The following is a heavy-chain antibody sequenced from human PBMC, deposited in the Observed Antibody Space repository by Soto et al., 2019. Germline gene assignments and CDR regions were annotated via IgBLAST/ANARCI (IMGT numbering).Heavy chain of an antibody. V-gene: IGHV2-5*01. CDR3: AHTKSSRIVVVPAAIDNWFDP. J-gene: IGHJ5*02. Sequence: QITLKESGPTLGKPTQTLTLTCTFSGFSLSTSGVGVGWIRQPPGKALEWLALIYWNDDKRYSPSLKSRLTITKDTSKNQVVLTMTNMDPVDTATYYCAHTKSSRIVVVPAAIDNWFDPWGQGTLVTVSS. CDR1: GFSLSTSGVG. CDR2: IYWNDDK. D-gene: IGHD2-2*01.